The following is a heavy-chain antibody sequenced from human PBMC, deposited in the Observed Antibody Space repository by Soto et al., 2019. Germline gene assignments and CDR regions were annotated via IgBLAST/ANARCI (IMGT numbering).Heavy chain of an antibody. V-gene: IGHV3-30-3*01. CDR2: ISYDGSNK. CDR3: ARSLDMATINHY. D-gene: IGHD5-12*01. Sequence: GGSLRLSCAASGFTFSSYAMHWVRQAPGKGLEWVAVISYDGSNKYYADSVKGRFTISRDNSKNTLYLQMNSLRAEDTAVYYCARSLDMATINHYWGQGTLVTVSS. CDR1: GFTFSSYA. J-gene: IGHJ4*02.